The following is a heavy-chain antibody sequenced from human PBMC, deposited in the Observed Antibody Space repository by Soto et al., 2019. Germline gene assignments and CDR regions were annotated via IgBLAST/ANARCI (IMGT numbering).Heavy chain of an antibody. Sequence: PGGSLRLSCAASGFTFSSYSMNWVRQAPGKGLEWVSYISSSSSTIYYADSVKGRFTISRDNAKNSLYLQMNSLRDEDTAVYYCARVATDGSGSYPIYWGQGTLVTVSS. CDR2: ISSSSSTI. J-gene: IGHJ4*02. CDR1: GFTFSSYS. D-gene: IGHD3-10*01. CDR3: ARVATDGSGSYPIY. V-gene: IGHV3-48*02.